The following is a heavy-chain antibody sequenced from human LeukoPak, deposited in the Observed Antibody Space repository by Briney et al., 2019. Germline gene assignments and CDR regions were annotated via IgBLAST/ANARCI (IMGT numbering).Heavy chain of an antibody. CDR2: ISHDGSNK. CDR3: ARRLGLGFGEYSNNWFDP. V-gene: IGHV3-30*03. J-gene: IGHJ5*02. D-gene: IGHD3-10*01. Sequence: RAGRSLRLSCAASGFTFSTHGMYWVRQAPGKGLEWVALISHDGSNKYYADSVRGRFTISRDNSKNTLYLQMNSLRAEDTAVYYCARRLGLGFGEYSNNWFDPWGQGTLVTVSS. CDR1: GFTFSTHG.